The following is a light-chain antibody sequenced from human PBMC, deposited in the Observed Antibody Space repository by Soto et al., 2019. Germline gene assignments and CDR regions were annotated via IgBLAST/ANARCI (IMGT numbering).Light chain of an antibody. J-gene: IGKJ2*01. V-gene: IGKV1-39*01. CDR1: QSISTY. CDR3: QQSYSIPYT. CDR2: AAS. Sequence: DIQMTQSPSSLSASVGDRVTITCRASQSISTYLIWYQQKPGKAPKLLIYAASSLQSGVPSRFSGSGSGTDFTLTISSLQPEDFATYYCQQSYSIPYTFGQGTKLEIK.